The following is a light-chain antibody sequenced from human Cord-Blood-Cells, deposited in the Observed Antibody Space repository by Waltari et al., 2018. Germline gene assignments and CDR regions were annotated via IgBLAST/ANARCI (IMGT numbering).Light chain of an antibody. CDR2: EGS. CDR3: CSYAGSSTLV. Sequence: QSALTHPASVSGSPGQSITIPCTGPRGDVWGFNLVPWYHQHPGEAPTLPIYEGSKRPSGVSNRFSGSKSGNAASLTISGLQAEDEADYYCCSYAGSSTLVFGGGTKLTVL. CDR1: RGDVWGFNL. V-gene: IGLV2-23*01. J-gene: IGLJ3*02.